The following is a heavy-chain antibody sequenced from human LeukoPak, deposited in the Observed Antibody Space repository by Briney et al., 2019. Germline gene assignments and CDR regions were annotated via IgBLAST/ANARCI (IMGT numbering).Heavy chain of an antibody. V-gene: IGHV3-48*01. CDR3: ARDWSWSFDY. CDR2: ISSSSSTI. CDR1: GFTFSSYS. J-gene: IGHJ4*02. Sequence: GGSLRLSCAASGFTFSSYSMNWVRRAPGKGLEWVSYISSSSSTIYYADSVKGRFTISRDNAKNSLYLQMNSLRAEDTAVYYCARDWSWSFDYWGQGALVTVSS. D-gene: IGHD1-26*01.